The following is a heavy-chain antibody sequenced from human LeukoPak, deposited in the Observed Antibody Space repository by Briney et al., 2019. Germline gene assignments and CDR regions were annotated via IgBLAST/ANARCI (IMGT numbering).Heavy chain of an antibody. CDR3: ARSDGYCAGGSCSPDY. D-gene: IGHD2-8*02. Sequence: GGSLRLSCAASGFTFNNFGVHWVRQAPGKGLEWVAVISYDGGHKYYADSVTGRFTISRDNSKNTVYLQKSSLSAEDTALYYCARSDGYCAGGSCSPDYWGQGTLVTVSS. J-gene: IGHJ4*02. CDR1: GFTFNNFG. CDR2: ISYDGGHK. V-gene: IGHV3-30*03.